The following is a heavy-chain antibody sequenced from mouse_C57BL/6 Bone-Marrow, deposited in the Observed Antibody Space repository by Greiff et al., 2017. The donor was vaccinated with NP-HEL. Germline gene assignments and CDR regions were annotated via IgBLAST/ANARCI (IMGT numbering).Heavy chain of an antibody. CDR2: SRYKANDYTT. V-gene: IGHV7-1*01. Sequence: EVKLVESGGGLVQSGRSLRLSCATSGFTFSDFYMEWVRQAPGKGLEWIAASRYKANDYTTEYSASVKGRFIVSRATSQAILYLQMNAMRAEDTAIYDCARGYGNCGGFAYWGQGTLVTVAA. D-gene: IGHD2-1*01. J-gene: IGHJ3*01. CDR1: GFTFSDFY. CDR3: ARGYGNCGGFAY.